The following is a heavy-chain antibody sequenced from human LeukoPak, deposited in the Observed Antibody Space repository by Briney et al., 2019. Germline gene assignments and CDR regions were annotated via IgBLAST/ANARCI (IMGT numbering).Heavy chain of an antibody. CDR2: INPNSGGT. CDR1: GYTFTGYY. D-gene: IGHD3-22*01. Sequence: ASVKVSCKASGYTFTGYYMHWVRQAPGQGLEWMGWINPNSGGTNYAQKFQGRVTMTRDTSISTAYMELSRLRSDDTAVYYCARDQRYYDSSMVDHWGQGTLVTVSS. CDR3: ARDQRYYDSSMVDH. V-gene: IGHV1-2*02. J-gene: IGHJ4*02.